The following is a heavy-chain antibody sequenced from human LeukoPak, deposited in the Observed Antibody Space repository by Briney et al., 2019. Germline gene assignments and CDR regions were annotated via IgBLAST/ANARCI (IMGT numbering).Heavy chain of an antibody. CDR3: AKGNWGSPFDS. V-gene: IGHV3-9*01. Sequence: GRSLRLSCAASGFTFGAYSMHWVRQVPGKDLEWVSGISWNSGTIGYVDSVRGRFTISRDNAKSSLYLQMNSLRADDTALYYCAKGNWGSPFDSWGQGTLVAVSS. CDR1: GFTFGAYS. D-gene: IGHD7-27*01. CDR2: ISWNSGTI. J-gene: IGHJ4*02.